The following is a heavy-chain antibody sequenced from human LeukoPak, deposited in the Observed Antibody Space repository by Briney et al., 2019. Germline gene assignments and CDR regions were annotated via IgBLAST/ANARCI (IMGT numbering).Heavy chain of an antibody. CDR3: ARTITIRGLIFDY. V-gene: IGHV4-39*07. D-gene: IGHD3-10*01. CDR1: GGSISSYY. Sequence: SETLSLTCTVSGGSISSYYWGWIRQPPGKGLEWIGSIYYSGSTYYNPSLKSRVTISVDTSKNQFSLKLSSVTAADTAVYYCARTITIRGLIFDYWGQGTLVTVSS. CDR2: IYYSGST. J-gene: IGHJ4*02.